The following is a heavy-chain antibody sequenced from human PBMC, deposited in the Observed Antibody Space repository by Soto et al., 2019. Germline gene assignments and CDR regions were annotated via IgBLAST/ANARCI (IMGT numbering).Heavy chain of an antibody. CDR1: GGSTDSLN. D-gene: IGHD3-3*01. CDR2: VSYSGST. Sequence: QVQLQESGPGLVKPSETLFVTCTVSGGSTDSLNWSWVRQPPGKGLEWIGYVSYSGSTTYNPSLSGRVIVSIDTSENQFSLKLTSVTAADTPVYYCARQGYYDLLSGYYLFDYWGQGILVTVSS. J-gene: IGHJ4*02. CDR3: ARQGYYDLLSGYYLFDY. V-gene: IGHV4-59*08.